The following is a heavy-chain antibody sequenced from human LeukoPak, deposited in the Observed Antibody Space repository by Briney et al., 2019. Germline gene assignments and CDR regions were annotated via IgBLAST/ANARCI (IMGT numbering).Heavy chain of an antibody. CDR1: GYSLTNHY. Sequence: KTSETLSLTCAVYGYSLTNHYWIWIRQPPGKGLEWIGEISHTGSTNYNSSLKSRVTISIDTSKNQFFLKLNSVTAADTAVYYCARGPAAVHPWGQGTLVTVSS. D-gene: IGHD6-13*01. V-gene: IGHV4-34*01. CDR3: ARGPAAVHP. CDR2: ISHTGST. J-gene: IGHJ5*02.